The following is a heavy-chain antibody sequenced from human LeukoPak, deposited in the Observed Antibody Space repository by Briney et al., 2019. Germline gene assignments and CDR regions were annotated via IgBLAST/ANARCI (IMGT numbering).Heavy chain of an antibody. CDR2: IYYSGST. CDR1: GGSISSSSFY. CDR3: ARHRASGSADWVVTARAYYFDY. J-gene: IGHJ4*02. V-gene: IGHV4-39*01. D-gene: IGHD2-21*02. Sequence: SETLSLTCTVSGGSISSSSFYWGWIRQPPGTGLEWIGSIYYSGSTYKPSLKSRVTISVDTSKNQFSLKLSSVTAADTAVYYCARHRASGSADWVVTARAYYFDYWGQGTLVTVSS.